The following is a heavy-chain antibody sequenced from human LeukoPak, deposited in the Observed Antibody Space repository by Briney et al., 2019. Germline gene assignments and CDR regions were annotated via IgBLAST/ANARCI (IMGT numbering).Heavy chain of an antibody. D-gene: IGHD6-6*01. J-gene: IGHJ4*02. V-gene: IGHV4-59*01. Sequence: KPSETLSLTCTVSGGSISSYYWSWIRQPPGKGLERIGYIYYSGSTNYNPSIKSRVTISVDTSKNQFSLKLSSVTAADTAVYYCARVDPDSSSTLEVFDYWGQGTLVTVSS. CDR3: ARVDPDSSSTLEVFDY. CDR1: GGSISSYY. CDR2: IYYSGST.